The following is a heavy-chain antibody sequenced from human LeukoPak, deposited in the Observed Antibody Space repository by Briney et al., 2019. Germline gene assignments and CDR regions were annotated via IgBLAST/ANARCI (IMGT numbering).Heavy chain of an antibody. V-gene: IGHV3-11*01. CDR1: GFTFSDYY. Sequence: PGGSLRLSCAASGFTFSDYYMSWIRQAPGKGLEWVSYISSSGSTIYYADSVKGRFTTSRDNAKNSLYLQMNSLRAEDTAVYYCARVGSYHYDSSGYYYPEAFDIWGQGTMVTVSS. CDR3: ARVGSYHYDSSGYYYPEAFDI. J-gene: IGHJ3*02. CDR2: ISSSGSTI. D-gene: IGHD3-22*01.